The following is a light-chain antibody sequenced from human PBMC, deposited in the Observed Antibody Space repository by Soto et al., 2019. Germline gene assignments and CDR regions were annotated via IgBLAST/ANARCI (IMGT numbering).Light chain of an antibody. Sequence: DIQMTQSPSSLSASVGDRVSITCQASQDISTFLNWYQQQPGQAPKLLIYDASNLETGVPSRFSGTGSVTDFTLTITSLQSEDVAADYDQQFEDLTLSFGPGTPVDI. CDR1: QDISTF. J-gene: IGKJ3*01. CDR2: DAS. CDR3: QQFEDLTLS. V-gene: IGKV1-33*01.